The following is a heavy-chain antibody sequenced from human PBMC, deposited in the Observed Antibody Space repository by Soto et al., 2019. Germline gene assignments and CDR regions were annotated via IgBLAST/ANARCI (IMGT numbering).Heavy chain of an antibody. CDR3: ARDRVVASQYYYYYYGMDV. D-gene: IGHD2-15*01. J-gene: IGHJ6*02. CDR2: IIPIFGTA. CDR1: GGTFSSYA. V-gene: IGHV1-69*13. Sequence: GASVKVSCKASGGTFSSYAIIWVRQAPGQGLEWMGGIIPIFGTANYAQKFQGRVTITADESTSTAYMELSSLRSEDTAVYYCARDRVVASQYYYYYYGMDVWGQGTTVTVSS.